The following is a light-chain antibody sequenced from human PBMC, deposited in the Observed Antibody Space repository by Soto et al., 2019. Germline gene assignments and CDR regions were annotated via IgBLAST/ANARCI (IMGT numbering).Light chain of an antibody. CDR2: GAS. CDR1: QSVSSS. Sequence: EIVLTQYPATLSLSPGERATLSCRASQSVSSSLAWYQQKPGQAPRLLIYGASSRATGIPDRFSGSGSGTDFTLTISRLEPEDFAVYYCQQFGSSPPRITFGQGTRLEIK. CDR3: QQFGSSPPRIT. V-gene: IGKV3-20*01. J-gene: IGKJ5*01.